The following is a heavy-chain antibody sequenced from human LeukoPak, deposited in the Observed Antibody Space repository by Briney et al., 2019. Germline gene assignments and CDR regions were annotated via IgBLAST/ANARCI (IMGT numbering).Heavy chain of an antibody. J-gene: IGHJ4*02. D-gene: IGHD2-15*01. CDR1: GFIFSRYS. CDR2: ISSSRSTI. V-gene: IGHV3-48*01. Sequence: GGSLRLSCAASGFIFSRYSMNWVRQAPGKGLEWISYISSSRSTIYYADSVKGRCTISRDNAKNSLFLQMNSLRAEDTAVYYCAREDTPGAYVDFWGQGTLVTVSS. CDR3: AREDTPGAYVDF.